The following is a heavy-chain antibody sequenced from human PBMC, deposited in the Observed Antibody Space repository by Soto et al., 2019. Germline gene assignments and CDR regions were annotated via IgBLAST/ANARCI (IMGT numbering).Heavy chain of an antibody. D-gene: IGHD6-6*01. CDR1: GFSFSRYA. CDR3: AKSPIEGSSYGRAGEY. Sequence: EVQLLESGGGLVQPGGSLRLSCAASGFSFSRYAMSWVRQAPGKGLDWVSAISGSGTTTYYADSVKGRFTVSRDKSKSTLYLQMNSLRAEDTAVYYCAKSPIEGSSYGRAGEYWGQGTLVTVSS. J-gene: IGHJ4*02. V-gene: IGHV3-23*01. CDR2: ISGSGTTT.